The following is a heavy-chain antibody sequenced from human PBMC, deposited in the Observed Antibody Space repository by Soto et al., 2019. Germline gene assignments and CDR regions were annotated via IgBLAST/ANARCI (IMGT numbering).Heavy chain of an antibody. D-gene: IGHD2-21*01. CDR3: AREDWADKARFDS. J-gene: IGHJ5*01. CDR2: ITYSGST. CDR1: GCSFSSGDYY. Sequence: LSLRCIVSGCSFSSGDYYWSWLRQHTGKGLEWIGYITYSGSTYYNPSLKSRVTISIDTSNNQFSLKLNSVTAADTAVYYCAREDWADKARFDSWGQGSLVTVS. V-gene: IGHV4-31*03.